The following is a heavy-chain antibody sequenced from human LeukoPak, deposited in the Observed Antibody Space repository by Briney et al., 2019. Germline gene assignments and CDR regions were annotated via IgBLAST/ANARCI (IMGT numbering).Heavy chain of an antibody. CDR1: GFTFNNYA. V-gene: IGHV3-48*04. J-gene: IGHJ4*02. D-gene: IGHD3-10*01. CDR2: IGISSGPL. CDR3: ARAKGYTSSYSFDY. Sequence: PGGSLRLSCAASGFTFNNYAMNWVRQTPGGRLEWESFIGISSGPLLYADSVKGRFTISRDNAKASVYLQMNRLRAEDTAVYYCARAKGYTSSYSFDYWGQEILVTVSS.